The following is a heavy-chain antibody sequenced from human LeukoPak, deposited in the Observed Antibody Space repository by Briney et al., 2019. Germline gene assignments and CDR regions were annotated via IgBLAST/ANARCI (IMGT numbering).Heavy chain of an antibody. Sequence: SETLSLTCSVSGGSMYTYYWSWIRRPPGKGLEYFGHIYYSGTTNYNPSLKSRLVMSVDTSRNQFSLNLTSVTAADTAVYYCARVSVTGPRPPLINAFEIWGQGTMVTVSP. CDR1: GGSMYTYY. V-gene: IGHV4-59*01. CDR2: IYYSGTT. CDR3: ARVSVTGPRPPLINAFEI. J-gene: IGHJ3*02. D-gene: IGHD6-19*01.